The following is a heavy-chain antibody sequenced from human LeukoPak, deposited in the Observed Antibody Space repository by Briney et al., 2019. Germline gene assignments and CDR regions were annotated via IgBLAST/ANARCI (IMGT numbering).Heavy chain of an antibody. V-gene: IGHV4-30-2*01. CDR3: ARGSSSWSYPYFDY. Sequence: SETLSLTCAVSGGSISGGGYSWSWIRQPPGKGLEWIGYIYHSGSTYYNPSLKSRVTISVDRSKNQFSLKLSSVTAADTAVYYCARGSSSWSYPYFDYWGQGTLVTVSS. D-gene: IGHD6-13*01. CDR1: GGSISGGGYS. J-gene: IGHJ4*02. CDR2: IYHSGST.